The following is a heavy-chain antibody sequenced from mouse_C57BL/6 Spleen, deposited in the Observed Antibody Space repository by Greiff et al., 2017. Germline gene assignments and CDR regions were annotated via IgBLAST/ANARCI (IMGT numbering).Heavy chain of an antibody. V-gene: IGHV1-52*01. Sequence: PIQGLEWIGNIDPSDSETHYNQKFKDKAILTVDKSSSTAYMQLSSLTSEDSAVYYCASGYGNYDVWGTGTTVTVSS. D-gene: IGHD2-1*01. CDR3: ASGYGNYDV. J-gene: IGHJ1*03. CDR2: IDPSDSET.